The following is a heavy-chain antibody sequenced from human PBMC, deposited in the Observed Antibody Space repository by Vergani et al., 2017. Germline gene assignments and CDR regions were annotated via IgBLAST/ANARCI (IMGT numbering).Heavy chain of an antibody. CDR1: GGSISSGGYS. J-gene: IGHJ5*02. Sequence: QVQLQESGPGLVKPSETLSLTCTVSGGSISSGGYSWSWIRQPPGKGLEWIGYIYHSGSTYYNPSLKSRVTISVDRSKNQFALKLSSVTAADTAVYYCARDHPGSYTDPWGQGTLVTVSS. CDR2: IYHSGST. CDR3: ARDHPGSYTDP. D-gene: IGHD3-10*01. V-gene: IGHV4-30-2*01.